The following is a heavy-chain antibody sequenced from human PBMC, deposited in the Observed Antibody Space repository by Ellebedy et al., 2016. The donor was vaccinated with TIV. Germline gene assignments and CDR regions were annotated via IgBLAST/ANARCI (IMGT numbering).Heavy chain of an antibody. V-gene: IGHV3-74*01. J-gene: IGHJ4*02. D-gene: IGHD1-26*01. CDR3: ATERSGSYYNY. Sequence: GESLKISCAASGFTFSSYWMHWVRQAPGKGLVWVSHINTDGSTTNYADSVKGRFTISRDNAKNTLYLQMNSLRAEDTDVYYCATERSGSYYNYWGQGTLVTVSS. CDR1: GFTFSSYW. CDR2: INTDGSTT.